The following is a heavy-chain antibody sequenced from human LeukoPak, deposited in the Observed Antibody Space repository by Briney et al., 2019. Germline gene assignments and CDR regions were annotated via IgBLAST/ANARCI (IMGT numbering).Heavy chain of an antibody. CDR1: GFTFDDYT. CDR2: ISWDGGST. Sequence: GGSLRLSCAASGFTFDDYTMRWVRQAPGKGLEWVSLISWDGGSTYYADSVKGRFTISRDNSKNSLYLQMNSLRTEDTALYYCAKGNYGSGSWGNWFDPWGQGTLVTVSS. J-gene: IGHJ5*02. CDR3: AKGNYGSGSWGNWFDP. D-gene: IGHD3-10*01. V-gene: IGHV3-43*01.